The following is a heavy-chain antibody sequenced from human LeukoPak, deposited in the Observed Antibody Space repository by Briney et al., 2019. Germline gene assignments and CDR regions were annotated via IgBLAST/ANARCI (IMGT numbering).Heavy chain of an antibody. D-gene: IGHD3-10*01. J-gene: IGHJ6*03. Sequence: GGSLSLSCAASGFTVSSNYMSWARQPPGRGRECVSFIYSGGSTYYADSGKGRFTISRDNSKHTLYLQMNNLRAEDTAVYYCARGSGSYRTPYYYMDVWGKGTTVTVSS. CDR1: GFTVSSNY. CDR3: ARGSGSYRTPYYYMDV. V-gene: IGHV3-53*01. CDR2: IYSGGST.